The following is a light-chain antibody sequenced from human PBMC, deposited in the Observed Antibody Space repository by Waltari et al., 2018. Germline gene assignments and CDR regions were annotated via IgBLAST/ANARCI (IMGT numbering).Light chain of an antibody. V-gene: IGKV3-15*01. CDR1: QNVNTQ. J-gene: IGKJ2*01. CDR3: QQYNTWSYT. CDR2: SAS. Sequence: ETVMTQSPATLSMSPGDRATLSCRASQNVNTQFGWYQQKPGQAPRLLFYSASIRAPGIPARFSASGSGTEFTLTITSLQLEDFAVYYCQQYNTWSYTFGQGTKLEIK.